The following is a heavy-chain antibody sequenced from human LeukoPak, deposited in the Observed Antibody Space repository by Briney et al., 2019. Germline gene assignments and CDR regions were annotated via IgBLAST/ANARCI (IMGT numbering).Heavy chain of an antibody. CDR1: GFTFSDYY. CDR3: AREVYYYDSSGYYYFDY. Sequence: GGSLRLPCAASGFTFSDYYMSWIRQAPGKGLEWVSYISSSGSTIYYADSVKGRFTISRDNAKNSLYLQMNSLRAEDTAVYYCAREVYYYDSSGYYYFDYWGQGTLVTVSS. D-gene: IGHD3-22*01. CDR2: ISSSGSTI. J-gene: IGHJ4*02. V-gene: IGHV3-11*04.